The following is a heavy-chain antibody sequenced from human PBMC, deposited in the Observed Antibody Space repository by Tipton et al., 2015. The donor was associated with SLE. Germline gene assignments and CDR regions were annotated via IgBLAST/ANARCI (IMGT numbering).Heavy chain of an antibody. CDR2: MNPNSGNT. Sequence: QSGAEVKKPGASVKVSCKASGYTFTSYDINWVRQATGQGLEWMGWMNPNSGNTGYAQKFQGRVTMTRNTSISTAYMELSSLRSKDTAVYYCATRITMVQGAGGWGQGTLVTVSS. J-gene: IGHJ4*02. CDR1: GYTFTSYD. D-gene: IGHD3-10*01. V-gene: IGHV1-8*01. CDR3: ATRITMVQGAGG.